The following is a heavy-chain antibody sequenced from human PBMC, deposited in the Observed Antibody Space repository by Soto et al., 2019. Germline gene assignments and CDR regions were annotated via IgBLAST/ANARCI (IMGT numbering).Heavy chain of an antibody. Sequence: ASVKVSCKASGYTFTSYGISWVRQAPGQGLEWMGWISAYNGNTNYAQKLQGRVTMTTDTSTSTAYMELRSLRSDDTAVYYCARVPFRFGGVILIDCWGQGTLVTVSS. D-gene: IGHD3-16*01. J-gene: IGHJ4*02. CDR2: ISAYNGNT. CDR3: ARVPFRFGGVILIDC. V-gene: IGHV1-18*01. CDR1: GYTFTSYG.